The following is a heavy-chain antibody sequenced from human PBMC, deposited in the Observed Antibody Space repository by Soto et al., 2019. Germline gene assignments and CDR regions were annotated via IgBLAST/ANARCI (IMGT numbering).Heavy chain of an antibody. V-gene: IGHV4-61*08. CDR1: GGSVSSGGYY. D-gene: IGHD5-18*01. J-gene: IGHJ5*02. Sequence: PSETLSLTCTVSGGSVSSGGYYWNWIRQPPGKGLEWIGYIYYSGGTNYNPSLKSRVTISVDTSKNQFSLRLSSVTAADTAFYYCARSRPSVYTYGLEGWFGPWGQGSLVTVPQ. CDR3: ARSRPSVYTYGLEGWFGP. CDR2: IYYSGGT.